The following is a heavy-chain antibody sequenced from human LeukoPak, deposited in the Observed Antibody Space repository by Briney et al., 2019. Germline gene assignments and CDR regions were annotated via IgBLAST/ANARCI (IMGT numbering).Heavy chain of an antibody. Sequence: PGGSLRLSCAASGFTFSSYAMHWVRQAPGKGLERVAVISYDGSNKYYADSVKGRFTISRDNSKNTLYLQMNSLRAEDTAVYYCARAPYSSGWYCFDYWGQGTLVTVSS. V-gene: IGHV3-30*04. J-gene: IGHJ4*02. CDR1: GFTFSSYA. CDR2: ISYDGSNK. CDR3: ARAPYSSGWYCFDY. D-gene: IGHD6-19*01.